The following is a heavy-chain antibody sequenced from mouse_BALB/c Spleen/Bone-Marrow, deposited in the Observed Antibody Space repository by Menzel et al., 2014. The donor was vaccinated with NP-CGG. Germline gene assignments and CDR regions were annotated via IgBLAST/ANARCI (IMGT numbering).Heavy chain of an antibody. Sequence: VNVVESGPGLVAPSQSLSITCTISGFSLTSYGVHWVRQPPGKGLEWLGVIWAGGSTNYNSALMSRLSISKDNSKSXVFLKMNSLQTDDTAMYYCARVIRYESYFDYWGQGTTLTVSS. V-gene: IGHV2-9*02. J-gene: IGHJ2*01. D-gene: IGHD2-14*01. CDR3: ARVIRYESYFDY. CDR2: IWAGGST. CDR1: GFSLTSYG.